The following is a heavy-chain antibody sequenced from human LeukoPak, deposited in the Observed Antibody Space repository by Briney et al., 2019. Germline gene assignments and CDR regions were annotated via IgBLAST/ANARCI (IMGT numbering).Heavy chain of an antibody. CDR2: INPHTGAA. V-gene: IGHV1-2*02. CDR1: GYTFTENY. J-gene: IGHJ4*02. Sequence: ASVKVPCKVSGYTFTENYIHWVRQTPGRGLEWMGLINPHTGAANYTQSFQGRVTLTRDTSSSTAYMHLSSLRFDDTAVYYCARGKGGYSPWGQGTPVTVSS. D-gene: IGHD3-22*01. CDR3: ARGKGGYSP.